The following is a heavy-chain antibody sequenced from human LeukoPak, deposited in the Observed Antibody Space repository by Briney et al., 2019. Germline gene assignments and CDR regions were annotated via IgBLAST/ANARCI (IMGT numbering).Heavy chain of an antibody. D-gene: IGHD4-17*01. Sequence: PGGSLRLSCAASGFSFSSYAMNWVRQAPGKGLEWVLAVSGSGESTSYADSVKDRFTISRDNSNNTLYLQMNSLGAEDTAVYYCAKNRGDYYYFDYWGQGTLVTVSS. V-gene: IGHV3-23*01. CDR1: GFSFSSYA. J-gene: IGHJ4*02. CDR3: AKNRGDYYYFDY. CDR2: VSGSGEST.